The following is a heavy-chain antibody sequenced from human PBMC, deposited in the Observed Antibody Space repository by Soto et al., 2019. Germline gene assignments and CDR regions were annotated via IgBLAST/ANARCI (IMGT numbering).Heavy chain of an antibody. D-gene: IGHD3-16*01. J-gene: IGHJ6*02. CDR2: IYSGGSA. CDR1: CGSITNSY. V-gene: IGHV4-4*07. Sequence: SETLSLTCTFSCGSITNSYCSWIRPPAGKGLEWIGHIYSGGSAYYNPSLTSRVTMSADMPKSQFSLRLSSVTAADTAVYYCVRDRHMSVLNVWGYYYYSMDVWGQGTTVTVSS. CDR3: VRDRHMSVLNVWGYYYYSMDV.